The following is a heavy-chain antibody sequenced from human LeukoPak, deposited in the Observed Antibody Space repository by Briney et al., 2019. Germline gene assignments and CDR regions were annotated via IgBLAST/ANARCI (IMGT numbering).Heavy chain of an antibody. CDR2: IIPIFGTA. CDR3: ASGWRITGTTLEWFDP. D-gene: IGHD1-20*01. Sequence: SVKVSCKASGGTFSSYAISWVLQAPGQGLEWMGGIIPIFGTANYAQKFQGRVTITADESTSTAYMELSSLRSEDTDVYYCASGWRITGTTLEWFDPWGQGTLVTVSS. J-gene: IGHJ5*02. V-gene: IGHV1-69*13. CDR1: GGTFSSYA.